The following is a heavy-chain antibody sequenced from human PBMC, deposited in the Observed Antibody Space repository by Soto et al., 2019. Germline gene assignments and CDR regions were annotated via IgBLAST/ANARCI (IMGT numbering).Heavy chain of an antibody. J-gene: IGHJ6*03. Sequence: PGASVKVSCKASGYTFTSYDINWVRQAPGQGLEWMGWMNPNSGNTGYAQKCQGRVTMTRKTSISRSYMELSSLRSKDTAVYYCARGGESGTYDFWSGYYRGYYYYYMDVWGKGTTVTVSS. CDR2: MNPNSGNT. CDR3: ARGGESGTYDFWSGYYRGYYYYYMDV. CDR1: GYTFTSYD. V-gene: IGHV1-8*01. D-gene: IGHD3-3*01.